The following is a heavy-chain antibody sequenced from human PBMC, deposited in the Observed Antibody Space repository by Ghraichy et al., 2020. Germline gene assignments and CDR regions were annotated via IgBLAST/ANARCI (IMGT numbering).Heavy chain of an antibody. Sequence: GESLNISCKGSGYSFTSYWIGWVRQMPGKGLEWMGIIYPGDSDTRYSPSFQGQGTISADKSISTAYLQWSSLKASDTAMYYCARLRHCTNGVCLKNGMDVWGQGTTVTVSS. CDR2: IYPGDSDT. V-gene: IGHV5-51*01. CDR1: GYSFTSYW. CDR3: ARLRHCTNGVCLKNGMDV. D-gene: IGHD2-8*01. J-gene: IGHJ6*02.